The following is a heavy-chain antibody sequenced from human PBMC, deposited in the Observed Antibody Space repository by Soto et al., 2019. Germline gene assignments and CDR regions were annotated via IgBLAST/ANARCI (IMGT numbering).Heavy chain of an antibody. CDR2: IYYSGST. CDR3: ARVNVYSNQGDYYYYYGMDV. Sequence: LSLTCTVSGGSISSGDYYWSWIRQPPGKGLEWIGYIYYSGSTYYNPSLKSRVTISVDTSKNQFSLKLSSVTAADTAVYYCARVNVYSNQGDYYYYYGMDVWGQGTTVTVSS. CDR1: GGSISSGDYY. V-gene: IGHV4-30-4*01. J-gene: IGHJ6*02. D-gene: IGHD1-26*01.